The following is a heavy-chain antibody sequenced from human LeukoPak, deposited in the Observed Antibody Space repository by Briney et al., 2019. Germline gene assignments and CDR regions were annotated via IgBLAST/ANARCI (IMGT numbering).Heavy chain of an antibody. J-gene: IGHJ4*02. V-gene: IGHV1-18*01. CDR2: ISAYNGNT. CDR1: GYTFTSYG. D-gene: IGHD6-13*01. Sequence: ASVKVSCKASGYTFTSYGISWVRQAPGQGLEWMGWISAYNGNTNYALKVQGRVTMTADTSTSTSYMELRSLRSDDTAVYYCAREHSSSWDKFDYWGQGTLVTVSS. CDR3: AREHSSSWDKFDY.